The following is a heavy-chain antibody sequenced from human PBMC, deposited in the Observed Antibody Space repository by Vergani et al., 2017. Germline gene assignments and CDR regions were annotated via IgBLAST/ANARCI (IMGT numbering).Heavy chain of an antibody. Sequence: QVQLVESGGGVVQPGRSLRLSCAASGFTFSSYAMHWVRQAPGKGLEWIGSIYNSGNGDSSSSLKSRVTISADTSKNQFSLRLTSVTAADTAVYYCASGKYYSDSTSHFRGRYFDVWGRGTLVTVPS. CDR3: ASGKYYSDSTSHFRGRYFDV. D-gene: IGHD3-16*01. J-gene: IGHJ2*01. CDR1: GFTFSSYA. CDR2: IYNSGNG. V-gene: IGHV3-30*04.